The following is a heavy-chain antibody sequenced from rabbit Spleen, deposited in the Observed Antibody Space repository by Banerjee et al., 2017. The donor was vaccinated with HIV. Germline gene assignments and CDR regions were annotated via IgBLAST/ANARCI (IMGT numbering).Heavy chain of an antibody. Sequence: QSLEEPGGDLVKPGASLTLTCTASGVSFSINSYMCWVRQAPGKGLEWIACINTYTGKSVYASWATGRITISKTSSTTVTLQMTSLTAADTATYFCARDLTSVIGWNFNLWGPGTLVTVS. CDR2: INTYTGKS. CDR1: GVSFSINSY. D-gene: IGHD1-1*01. V-gene: IGHV1S40*01. J-gene: IGHJ4*01. CDR3: ARDLTSVIGWNFNL.